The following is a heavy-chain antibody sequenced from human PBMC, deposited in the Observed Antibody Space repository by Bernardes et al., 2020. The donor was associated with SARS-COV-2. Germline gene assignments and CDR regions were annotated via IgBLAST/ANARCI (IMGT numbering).Heavy chain of an antibody. CDR1: GYTFTSYA. CDR2: INAGNGNT. D-gene: IGHD3-22*01. J-gene: IGHJ3*02. CDR3: ARDSDDSSGPAFDI. Sequence: ASVKVSCMASGYTFTSYAMHWVRQAPGQRLEWMGWINAGNGNTKYSQKFQGRVTITRDTSASTAYMELSSLRSEDTAVYYCARDSDDSSGPAFDIWGQGTMVTGSS. V-gene: IGHV1-3*01.